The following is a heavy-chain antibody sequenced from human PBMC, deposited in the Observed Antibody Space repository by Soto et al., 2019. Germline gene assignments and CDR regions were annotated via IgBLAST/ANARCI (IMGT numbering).Heavy chain of an antibody. Sequence: SETLSLTCAVSGGSISTSHYSWGWIRQPPGKGLDWIGSIYYSGGTYYNPSLKSRVTISVDTSKNHFSLNLSSVTAADTAVYYCARLGYNWNHGLDWFDPWGQGTLVTVSS. J-gene: IGHJ5*02. CDR1: GGSISTSHYS. V-gene: IGHV4-39*02. CDR3: ARLGYNWNHGLDWFDP. D-gene: IGHD1-20*01. CDR2: IYYSGGT.